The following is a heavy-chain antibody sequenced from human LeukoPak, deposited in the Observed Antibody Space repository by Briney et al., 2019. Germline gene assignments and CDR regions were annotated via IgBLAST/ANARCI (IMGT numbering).Heavy chain of an antibody. CDR1: GGSISSGSSF. CDR3: ARWYYYDSSGDAFDI. Sequence: SETLSLTCSVSGGSISSGSSFWGWIRQPPGTGLEWIGTMYYSGTTYYNPSLKGRVTISVYTSKNQFSLKLSSVTAADTAVYYCARWYYYDSSGDAFDIWGQGTMVTVSS. V-gene: IGHV4-39*01. J-gene: IGHJ3*02. D-gene: IGHD3-22*01. CDR2: MYYSGTT.